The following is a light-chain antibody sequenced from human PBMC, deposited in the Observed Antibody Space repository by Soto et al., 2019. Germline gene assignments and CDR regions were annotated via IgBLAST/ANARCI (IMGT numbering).Light chain of an antibody. J-gene: IGKJ5*01. CDR3: QQRYNWPIT. V-gene: IGKV3-11*01. Sequence: IGMTQSPAHLSISAGEGATLSCRASQSLNRDLAWYQQKPGQAPRLLIYADSNRATGIPARFSGSGSGTDFTLAISSLEPEDFSVYYCQQRYNWPITFGQGTRLEIK. CDR1: QSLNRD. CDR2: ADS.